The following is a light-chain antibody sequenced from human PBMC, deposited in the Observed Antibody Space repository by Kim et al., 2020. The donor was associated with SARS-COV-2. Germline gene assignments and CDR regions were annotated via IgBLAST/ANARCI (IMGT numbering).Light chain of an antibody. V-gene: IGKV1-8*01. CDR3: QQYYSYPRT. Sequence: SASTGDVITSTSRASQGISSYLAWYQQKPGKAPKLLIYAASTLQSGVPSRFSGSGSGTDFTLTISCLQSEDFATYYCQQYYSYPRTFGQGTKLEI. J-gene: IGKJ2*01. CDR2: AAS. CDR1: QGISSY.